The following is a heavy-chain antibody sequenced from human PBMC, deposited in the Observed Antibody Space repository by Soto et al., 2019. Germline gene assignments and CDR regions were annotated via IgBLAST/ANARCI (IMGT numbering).Heavy chain of an antibody. Sequence: GGSLRLSCAASGFTFSSYSMNWVRQAPGKGLEWVSYISSSSRTIYYADSVKGRFTISRDNAKNSLYLQMNSLRDEDTAVYYCAREGVYYGSGTSYGMDVWGQGITVTVSS. D-gene: IGHD3-10*01. CDR3: AREGVYYGSGTSYGMDV. CDR2: ISSSSRTI. J-gene: IGHJ6*02. CDR1: GFTFSSYS. V-gene: IGHV3-48*02.